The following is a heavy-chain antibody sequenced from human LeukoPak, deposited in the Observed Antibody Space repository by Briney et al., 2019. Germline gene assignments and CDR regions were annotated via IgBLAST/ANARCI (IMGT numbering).Heavy chain of an antibody. Sequence: SETLSLTCAVYGGSFSGYYWSWIRQPPGKGLEWIGEINHSGSTNYKPSLKSRVTISVDTSKNQFSLKLSSVTAADTAVYYCARRLRPGSYYFDYWGQGTLVIVSS. J-gene: IGHJ4*02. V-gene: IGHV4-34*01. CDR3: ARRLRPGSYYFDY. CDR1: GGSFSGYY. D-gene: IGHD4-17*01. CDR2: INHSGST.